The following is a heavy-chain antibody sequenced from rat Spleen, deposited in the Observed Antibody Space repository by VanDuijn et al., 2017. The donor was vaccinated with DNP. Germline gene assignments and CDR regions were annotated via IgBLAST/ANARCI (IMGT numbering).Heavy chain of an antibody. J-gene: IGHJ1*01. Sequence: EVQLVESGGGLVQPGRSMKLSCAASGFTFSGFPMAWVRQAPTKGLEWVATISTSGGSTYYPDSVKGRFIISRDNARNTLYLQMNSLRSEDTATYFCARGSGTYYWYFDFWGPGTMVTVSS. CDR1: GFTFSGFP. V-gene: IGHV5-46*01. D-gene: IGHD5-1*01. CDR2: ISTSGGST. CDR3: ARGSGTYYWYFDF.